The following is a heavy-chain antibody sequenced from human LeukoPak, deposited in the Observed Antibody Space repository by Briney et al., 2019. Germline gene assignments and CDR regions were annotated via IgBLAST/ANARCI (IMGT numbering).Heavy chain of an antibody. Sequence: ASVKVSCKASGYTFTSYYMHWVRQAPGQGLEWMGIINPSGGSTSYAQKFQGRVTMTRDTSTSTVYMQLSSLRSGDTAVYYCARSTRFLTGAYWGQGTLVTVSS. CDR3: ARSTRFLTGAY. CDR2: INPSGGST. J-gene: IGHJ4*02. V-gene: IGHV1-46*01. CDR1: GYTFTSYY. D-gene: IGHD3-9*01.